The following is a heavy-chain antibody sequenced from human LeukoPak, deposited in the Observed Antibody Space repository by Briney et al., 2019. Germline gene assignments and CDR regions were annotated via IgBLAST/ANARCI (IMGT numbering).Heavy chain of an antibody. CDR2: IWYDGSNK. Sequence: GGSLRLSCAASGFTFSSYGMRWVRQAPGKGLEWVAVIWYDGSNKYYADSVKGRFTISRDNSKNTLYLQMNSLRAEDTAVYYCARGSLEATVTPFGYWGQGTLVTVSS. J-gene: IGHJ4*02. CDR3: ARGSLEATVTPFGY. D-gene: IGHD4-11*01. CDR1: GFTFSSYG. V-gene: IGHV3-33*01.